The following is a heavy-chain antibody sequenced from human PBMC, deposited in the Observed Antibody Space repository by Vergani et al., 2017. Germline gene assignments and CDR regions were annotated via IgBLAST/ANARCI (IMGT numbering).Heavy chain of an antibody. CDR2: ISSSGSTI. Sequence: VQLVESGGGLVQPGGSLRLSCAASGFTFSDYYMSWIRQAPGKGVEWVSYISSSGSTIYYADSVKGRFTISRDNAKNSLYLQMNSLRSEDTAVYYCARGVEGSYSSSWYQTNYFDYWGQGTLVTVSS. J-gene: IGHJ4*02. D-gene: IGHD6-13*01. CDR3: ARGVEGSYSSSWYQTNYFDY. V-gene: IGHV3-11*01. CDR1: GFTFSDYY.